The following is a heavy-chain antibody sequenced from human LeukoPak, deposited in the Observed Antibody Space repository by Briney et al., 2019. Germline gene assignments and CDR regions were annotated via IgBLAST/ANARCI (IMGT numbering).Heavy chain of an antibody. Sequence: SETLSLTCTVSGGSISSSSYYWGWIRQPPGKGLEWIGYIYYSGSTNYNPSLKSRVTISVDTSKNQFSLKLSSVTAADTAVYYCARQIAVAALYPWGQGTLVTVSS. CDR3: ARQIAVAALYP. V-gene: IGHV4-61*05. CDR2: IYYSGST. D-gene: IGHD6-19*01. CDR1: GGSISSSSYY. J-gene: IGHJ5*02.